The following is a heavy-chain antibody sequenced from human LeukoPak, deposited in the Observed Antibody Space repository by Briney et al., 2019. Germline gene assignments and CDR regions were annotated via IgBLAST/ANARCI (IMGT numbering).Heavy chain of an antibody. D-gene: IGHD5-18*01. CDR3: ARDPVDSYVPNYYYYGMDV. J-gene: IGHJ6*02. CDR2: ISSRSSLV. CDR1: GFTFSSYA. V-gene: IGHV3-21*04. Sequence: GGSLRLSCAASGFTFSSYAMSWVREAPGKGLEWVSSISSRSSLVYYADSVKGRFTISRDNAKNSLYLQMSSLRVEDTAVYYCARDPVDSYVPNYYYYGMDVWGQGTTVTVSS.